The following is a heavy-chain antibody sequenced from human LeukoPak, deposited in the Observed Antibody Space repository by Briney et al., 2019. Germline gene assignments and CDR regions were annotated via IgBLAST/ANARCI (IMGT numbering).Heavy chain of an antibody. J-gene: IGHJ4*02. CDR1: GFTFSSYS. CDR2: ISSSSSYI. D-gene: IGHD3-9*01. V-gene: IGHV3-21*01. Sequence: GGSLRLSCAASGFTFSSYSMNWVRQAPGKGLEWVSSISSSSSYIYYADSVKGRFTIPRDNAKNSLYLQMNSLRAEDTAVYYCARDYYDILTGSDYWGQGTLVTVSS. CDR3: ARDYYDILTGSDY.